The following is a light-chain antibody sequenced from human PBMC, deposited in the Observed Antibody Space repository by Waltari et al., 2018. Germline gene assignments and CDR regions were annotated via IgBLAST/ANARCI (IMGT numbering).Light chain of an antibody. V-gene: IGLV2-14*01. CDR3: SSYISSSTLEV. CDR1: CSDVGGYNY. Sequence: QSALTQPASVSGSPGQSITISCTGTCSDVGGYNYVSWYQQHPGKAPKLMIFEVSNRPSGVSNRFSGSKSGNTASLTISGLQAEDEADYYCSSYISSSTLEVFGGGTRLTVL. CDR2: EVS. J-gene: IGLJ3*02.